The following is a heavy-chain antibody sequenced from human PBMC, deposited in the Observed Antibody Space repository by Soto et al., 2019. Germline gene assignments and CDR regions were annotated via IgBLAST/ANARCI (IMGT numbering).Heavy chain of an antibody. J-gene: IGHJ4*02. V-gene: IGHV4-34*01. D-gene: IGHD3-9*01. CDR1: GGSFSGYY. Sequence: SETLSLPCAVYGGSFSGYYWSWIRQPPGKGLAWIGEINHSGSTNYNPSLKSRVTISVDTSKNQFSLKLSSVTAADTVVYYCATYDTVDYWGQGTLVTVSS. CDR2: INHSGST. CDR3: ATYDTVDY.